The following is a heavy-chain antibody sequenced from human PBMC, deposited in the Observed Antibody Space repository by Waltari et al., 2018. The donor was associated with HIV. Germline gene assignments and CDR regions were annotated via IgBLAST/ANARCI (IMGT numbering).Heavy chain of an antibody. J-gene: IGHJ4*02. CDR3: ARVDYYHSTKSRYFDS. CDR2: ISSSSSYI. CDR1: GFPLGRFS. V-gene: IGHV3-21*01. D-gene: IGHD3-22*01. Sequence: EVQLVESGGGLVKPGGSLRLACAASGFPLGRFSMNWVRQAPGKGLEWVSSISSSSSYIYYADSVKGRFTISRDNAKNSLYLQMNSLRAEDTAVYYCARVDYYHSTKSRYFDSWGQGTLVTVSS.